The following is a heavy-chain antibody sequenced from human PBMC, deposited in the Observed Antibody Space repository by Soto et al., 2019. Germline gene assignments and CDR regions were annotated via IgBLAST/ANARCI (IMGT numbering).Heavy chain of an antibody. V-gene: IGHV1-69*05. CDR2: IIPIFGTA. CDR3: ARGVFSGHV. CDR1: GGTFSSYA. J-gene: IGHJ6*02. Sequence: SVKVSCKASGGTFSSYAISWVRQAPGQGLEWMGGIIPIFGTANYAQKFQSRVTMTRNTSISTAYMELSSLRSEDTAVYYCARGVFSGHVWGQGTTVTVSS.